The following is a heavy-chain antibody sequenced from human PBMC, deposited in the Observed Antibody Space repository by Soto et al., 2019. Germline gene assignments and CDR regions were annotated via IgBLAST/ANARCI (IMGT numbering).Heavy chain of an antibody. J-gene: IGHJ4*02. CDR3: ARGDQGFDY. CDR2: TYYRSKWYN. V-gene: IGHV6-1*01. D-gene: IGHD3-16*01. Sequence: SKDLLITGASSGVHFSVYSAAWTWIRQSPSRGLEWLGRTYYRSKWYNNYAVSVKSRITINADTSKNQFSLQLNSVTPEDTAVYYGARGDQGFDYWGQGTLVNLS. CDR1: GVHFSVYSAA.